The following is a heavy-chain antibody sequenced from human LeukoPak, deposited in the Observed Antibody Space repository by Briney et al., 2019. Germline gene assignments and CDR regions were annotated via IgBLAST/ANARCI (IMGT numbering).Heavy chain of an antibody. V-gene: IGHV3-21*01. CDR2: INSSSRYI. J-gene: IGHJ3*02. CDR3: SRDNLAAAGDDNFDS. CDR1: RFTFSSYS. Sequence: GGSLRLSCAASRFTFSSYSMNWVPQAPGKGLEWVSSINSSSRYIYYTDSVKGPFTISRDNAKNSLYLQMNSLIGEDKAIFYCSRDNLAAAGDDNFDSWGQGTMVTVSS. D-gene: IGHD6-13*01.